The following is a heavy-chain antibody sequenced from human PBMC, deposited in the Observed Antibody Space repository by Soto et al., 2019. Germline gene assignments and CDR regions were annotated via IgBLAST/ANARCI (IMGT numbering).Heavy chain of an antibody. Sequence: QLPLQESGPGLVKPSETLSLTCTVSGCSISSRGYYWGWIRQPPGKGLEWIGTIYYSGSTSYTPSLKSRVTISVDTSKNQFSLKLSAVTAADTAVYYCATSNWFDPWGQGTLVTVSS. CDR1: GCSISSRGYY. V-gene: IGHV4-39*01. CDR2: IYYSGST. J-gene: IGHJ5*02. CDR3: ATSNWFDP.